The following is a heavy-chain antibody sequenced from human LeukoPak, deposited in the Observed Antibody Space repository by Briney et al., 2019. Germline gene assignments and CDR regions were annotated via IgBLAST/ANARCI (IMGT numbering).Heavy chain of an antibody. Sequence: GGSLRLSCAASGFTFSSYGMHWVRQAPGKGLEWVAFIRYDGSNKYYADSVKGRFTISRDNSKNTLYLQMNSLRAEDTAVYYCAKGYDFWSGFDYWGQGTLVTVSP. J-gene: IGHJ4*02. CDR2: IRYDGSNK. CDR1: GFTFSSYG. CDR3: AKGYDFWSGFDY. D-gene: IGHD3-3*01. V-gene: IGHV3-30*02.